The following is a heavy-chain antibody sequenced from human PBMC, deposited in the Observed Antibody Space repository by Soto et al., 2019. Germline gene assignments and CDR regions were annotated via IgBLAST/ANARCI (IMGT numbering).Heavy chain of an antibody. CDR1: GFTFRSYA. V-gene: IGHV3-30*04. Sequence: QVQLVESGGGAIQPGRSLRLSCAASGFTFRSYATHWVRQAPGKGLEWVAVISYDGRDKKHADSVKGRFTISRDNSNNMLYLQMNSLRAEDTAVYDCARDASTGAADYYFDYWGQGTLVTVSS. J-gene: IGHJ4*02. D-gene: IGHD5-12*01. CDR3: ARDASTGAADYYFDY. CDR2: ISYDGRDK.